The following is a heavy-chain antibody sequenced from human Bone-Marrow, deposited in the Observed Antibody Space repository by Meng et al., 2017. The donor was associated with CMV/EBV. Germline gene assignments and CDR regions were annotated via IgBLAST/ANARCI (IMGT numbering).Heavy chain of an antibody. CDR2: ISSDGSTK. CDR3: AKDLAGSGNFDY. D-gene: IGHD3-10*01. CDR1: GFTFTSSA. Sequence: CAASGFTFTSSALHWARQAPGKGLEWVAIISSDGSTKYYADSVKGRFTISRDNSKNTLYLQMNSLRAEDTAVYYCAKDLAGSGNFDYWGQGALVTVSS. V-gene: IGHV3-30*18. J-gene: IGHJ4*02.